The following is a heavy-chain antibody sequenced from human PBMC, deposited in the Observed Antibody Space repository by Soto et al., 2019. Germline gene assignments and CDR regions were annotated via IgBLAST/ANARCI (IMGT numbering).Heavy chain of an antibody. CDR2: INHSGST. D-gene: IGHD2-2*01. J-gene: IGHJ5*02. CDR1: GGSFSGYY. CDR3: ARGGRYCSSTSCPHNWFDP. Sequence: TSETLSLTCAVYGGSFSGYYWSWIRQPPGKGLEWIGEINHSGSTNYNPSLKSRVTISVDTSKNQFSLKLSSVTAADTAVYYCARGGRYCSSTSCPHNWFDPWGQGTLVTVSS. V-gene: IGHV4-34*01.